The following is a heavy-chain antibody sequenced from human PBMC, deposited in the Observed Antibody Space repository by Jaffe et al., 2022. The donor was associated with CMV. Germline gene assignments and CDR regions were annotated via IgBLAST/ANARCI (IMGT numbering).Heavy chain of an antibody. CDR3: ARRIVGATHWLDP. J-gene: IGHJ5*02. D-gene: IGHD1-26*01. CDR1: GGSISSSSYY. V-gene: IGHV4-39*01. Sequence: QLQLQESGPGLVKPSETLSLTCTVSGGSISSSSYYWGWIRQPPGKGLEWIGSIYYSGSTYYNPSLKSRVTVSVDTSKNQFSLKLTSVTAADTAVYYCARRIVGATHWLDPWGQGTLVTVSS. CDR2: IYYSGST.